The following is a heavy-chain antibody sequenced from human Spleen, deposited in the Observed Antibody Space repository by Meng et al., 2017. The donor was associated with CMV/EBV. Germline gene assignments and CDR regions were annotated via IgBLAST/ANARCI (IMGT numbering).Heavy chain of an antibody. CDR2: INHSGST. V-gene: IGHV4-34*01. Sequence: SYRHSYWSWLRQPPGKGLEWIGEINHSGSTNYNPSLKSRVTISVDTSKNQFSLKLSSVTAADTAVYYCARWRRYCSSTSCFSGMDVWGQGTTVTVSS. CDR1: SYRHSY. CDR3: ARWRRYCSSTSCFSGMDV. D-gene: IGHD2-2*01. J-gene: IGHJ6*02.